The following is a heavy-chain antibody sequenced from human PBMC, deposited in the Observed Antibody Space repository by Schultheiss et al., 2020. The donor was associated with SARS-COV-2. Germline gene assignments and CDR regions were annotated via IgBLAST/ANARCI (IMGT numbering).Heavy chain of an antibody. D-gene: IGHD3-16*02. CDR1: GGSISSGGYY. CDR2: IYYSGST. Sequence: SETLSLTCTVSGGSISSGGYYWSWIRQHPGKGLEWIGSIYYSGSTYYNPSLKSRVTISVDTSKNQFSLKLSSVTAADTAVYYCARLPRDYVWGSYRSPFDYWGQGTLVTVSS. V-gene: IGHV4-39*01. CDR3: ARLPRDYVWGSYRSPFDY. J-gene: IGHJ4*02.